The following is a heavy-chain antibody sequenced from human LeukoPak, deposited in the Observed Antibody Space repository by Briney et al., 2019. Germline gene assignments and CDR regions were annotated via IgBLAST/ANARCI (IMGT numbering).Heavy chain of an antibody. Sequence: SQTLSLTCAVSGGSISSGGYYWSWIRQPPGKGLEWIGYIYYSGSTYYNPSLKSRVTISVDTSKNQFSLKLSSVTAADTAVYYCARVVATDSSGLFDYWGQGTLVTVSS. CDR1: GGSISSGGYY. J-gene: IGHJ4*02. CDR2: IYYSGST. CDR3: ARVVATDSSGLFDY. V-gene: IGHV4-30-4*01. D-gene: IGHD3-22*01.